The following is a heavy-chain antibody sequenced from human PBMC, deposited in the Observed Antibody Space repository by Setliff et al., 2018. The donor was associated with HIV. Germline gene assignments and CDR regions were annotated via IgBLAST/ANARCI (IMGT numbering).Heavy chain of an antibody. CDR2: IKKDGSDK. Sequence: GGSLRLSCAASGFTFSNSWMTWVRQAPGKGLEWVANIKKDGSDKFYVDSVKGRFAISRDNAKNSLNLEMNSLRAEDTSIYYCASSRPPDDSSGYLDHWGQGTLVTVSS. CDR3: ASSRPPDDSSGYLDH. V-gene: IGHV3-7*03. J-gene: IGHJ4*01. D-gene: IGHD3-22*01. CDR1: GFTFSNSW.